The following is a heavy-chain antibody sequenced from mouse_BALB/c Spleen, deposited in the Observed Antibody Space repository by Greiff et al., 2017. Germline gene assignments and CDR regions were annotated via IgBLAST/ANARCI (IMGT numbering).Heavy chain of an antibody. CDR1: GYAFSSSW. CDR2: IYPGDGDT. V-gene: IGHV1-82*01. D-gene: IGHD1-1*01. CDR3: AREGIYYYGSSLLFDY. Sequence: QVQLQQSGPELVKPGASVKISCKASGYAFSSSWMNWVKQRPGQGLEWIGRIYPGDGDTNYNGKFKGKATLTADKSSSTAYMQLSSLTSVDSAVYFCAREGIYYYGSSLLFDYWGQGTTLTVSS. J-gene: IGHJ2*01.